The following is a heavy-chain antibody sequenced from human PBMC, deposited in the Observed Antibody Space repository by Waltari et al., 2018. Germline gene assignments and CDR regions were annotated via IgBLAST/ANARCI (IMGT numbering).Heavy chain of an antibody. V-gene: IGHV4-39*07. Sequence: RLQESGPGLAQLSETLSLTCTVSGGSISSGFHYWAWVRQSPGKGLEWIGQINRDGSNKFNPSLKSRVAMSVDTIKSQISLRLTSVTAADAAVYYCARVGDYHGSGRFGLDVWGQGTRVTVSS. D-gene: IGHD3-10*01. CDR3: ARVGDYHGSGRFGLDV. J-gene: IGHJ6*02. CDR2: INRDGSN. CDR1: GGSISSGFHY.